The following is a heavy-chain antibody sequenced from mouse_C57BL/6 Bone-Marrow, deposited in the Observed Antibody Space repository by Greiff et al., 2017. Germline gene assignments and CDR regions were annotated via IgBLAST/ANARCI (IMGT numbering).Heavy chain of an antibody. J-gene: IGHJ3*01. D-gene: IGHD4-1*01. V-gene: IGHV2-2*01. CDR3: ASNWD. CDR1: GFSLTSYG. CDR2: IWSGGST. Sequence: VQRVESGPGLVQPSQSLSITCTVSGFSLTSYGVHWVRQSPGKGLEWLGVIWSGGSTDNNAAFISRLSISKDNSKCQVFFKMNSLQADDTAIYYCASNWDWGQGTLVTVSA.